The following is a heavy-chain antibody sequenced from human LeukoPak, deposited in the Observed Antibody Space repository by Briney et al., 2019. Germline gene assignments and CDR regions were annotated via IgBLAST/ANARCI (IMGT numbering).Heavy chain of an antibody. V-gene: IGHV1-18*01. CDR3: ARDSTTVTTWGYYYYGMDV. CDR1: GYTFTSYG. Sequence: ASVKVTCKASGYTFTSYGISWVRQAPGQGLEWMGWISAYNGNTNYAQKLQGRVTMTTDTSTSTAYMELRSLRSDDTALYYCARDSTTVTTWGYYYYGMDVWGQGTTVTVSS. CDR2: ISAYNGNT. D-gene: IGHD4-11*01. J-gene: IGHJ6*02.